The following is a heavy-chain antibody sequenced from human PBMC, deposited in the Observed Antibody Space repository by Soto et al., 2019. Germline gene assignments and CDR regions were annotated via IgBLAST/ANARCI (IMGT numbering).Heavy chain of an antibody. CDR2: IWSDGSNK. CDR3: AREGAMFHFDC. CDR1: GFTFSRYV. D-gene: IGHD3-10*02. Sequence: QVQLVESGGGVVQPGRSLRLSCAASGFTFSRYVMHWVRQTPGKELEWVAAIWSDGSNKYYVDSVKGRFTIARDNSKNTLFLQMNSLRVEDTALYYCAREGAMFHFDCWGQGTLVTVPS. V-gene: IGHV3-33*01. J-gene: IGHJ4*02.